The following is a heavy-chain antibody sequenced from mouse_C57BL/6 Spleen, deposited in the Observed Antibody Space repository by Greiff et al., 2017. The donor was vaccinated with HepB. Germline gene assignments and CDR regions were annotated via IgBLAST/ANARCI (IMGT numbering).Heavy chain of an antibody. D-gene: IGHD5-1*01. CDR3: ARSSTAWDY. J-gene: IGHJ2*01. CDR2: IDPSDSYT. V-gene: IGHV1-50*01. CDR1: GYTFTSYW. Sequence: QVQLQQPGAELVKPGASVKMSCKASGYTFTSYWMQWVKQRPGQGLEWIGEIDPSDSYTNYNHKFKGKATLTVDTSSSTAYMQLSSLTSEDSAVYYSARSSTAWDYGGQGTTLTAAS.